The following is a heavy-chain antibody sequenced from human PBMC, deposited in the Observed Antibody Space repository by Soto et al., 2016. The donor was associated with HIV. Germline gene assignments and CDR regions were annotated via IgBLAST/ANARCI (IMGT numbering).Heavy chain of an antibody. CDR2: IYSGGST. D-gene: IGHD1-26*01. CDR1: GFTVSSNY. Sequence: EVQLVESGGGLVQPGGSLRLSCAASGFTVSSNYMSWVRQAPGKGLEWVSVIYSGGSTYYADSVKGRFTISRDNSKNTLYLQMNSLRAEDTAVYYCARILPMYSGSHNAFDIWGQGTMVTVSS. V-gene: IGHV3-66*01. CDR3: ARILPMYSGSHNAFDI. J-gene: IGHJ3*02.